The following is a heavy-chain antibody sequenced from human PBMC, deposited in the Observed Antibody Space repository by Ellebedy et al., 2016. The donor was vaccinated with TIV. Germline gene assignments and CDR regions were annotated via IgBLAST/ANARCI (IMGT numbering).Heavy chain of an antibody. CDR2: INHSGST. V-gene: IGHV4-34*01. CDR1: GGSFSGYY. D-gene: IGHD3-10*01. J-gene: IGHJ5*02. CDR3: ASHVLLWFGGRDWFDP. Sequence: SETLSLXXAVYGGSFSGYYWSWIRQPPGKGLEWIGEINHSGSTNYNPSLKSRVTISVDTSKNQFSLKLSSVTAADTAVYYCASHVLLWFGGRDWFDPWGQGTLVTVSS.